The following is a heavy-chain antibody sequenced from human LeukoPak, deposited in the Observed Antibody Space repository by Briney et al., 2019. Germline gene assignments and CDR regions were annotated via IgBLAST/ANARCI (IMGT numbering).Heavy chain of an antibody. CDR1: GFTFSSYA. D-gene: IGHD1-26*01. Sequence: GGSLRLSCAASGFTFSSYAMNWVRQAPGTGLEWVSYISPSSTLIYYADSVKGRFTISRDNAKKSLFLQMNSLRAEDAAVYYCASLASEWELPEVDYWGLGTLVTVSS. J-gene: IGHJ4*02. CDR2: ISPSSTLI. V-gene: IGHV3-48*01. CDR3: ASLASEWELPEVDY.